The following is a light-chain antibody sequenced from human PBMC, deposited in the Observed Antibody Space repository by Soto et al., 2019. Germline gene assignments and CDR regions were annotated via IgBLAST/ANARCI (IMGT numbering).Light chain of an antibody. CDR1: SSDVGGFNS. V-gene: IGLV2-11*01. CDR3: CSYAGSYSYA. CDR2: DVN. Sequence: HSALTQPRSVSGSPGQSVTISCTGTSSDVGGFNSVSWYQQHPGKAPKLMIYDVNKRPSGVPDRFSGSKSGSTASLTISGLQAEDEADYYCCSYAGSYSYAFATGTKVTV. J-gene: IGLJ1*01.